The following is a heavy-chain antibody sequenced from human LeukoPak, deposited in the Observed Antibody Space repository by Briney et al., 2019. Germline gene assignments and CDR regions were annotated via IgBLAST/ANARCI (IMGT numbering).Heavy chain of an antibody. V-gene: IGHV1-2*02. J-gene: IGHJ4*02. CDR1: GYSFTGYY. CDR3: AQDLSHRGQRDY. CDR2: INPNSGGT. D-gene: IGHD1-14*01. Sequence: GASVKVSCKASGYSFTGYYMHWVRQAPGQGLEWMGWINPNSGGTNYAQKFQGRVTMTRDTSISTAYMELSRLRSDDTAVYYCAQDLSHRGQRDYWGQGTLVTVSS.